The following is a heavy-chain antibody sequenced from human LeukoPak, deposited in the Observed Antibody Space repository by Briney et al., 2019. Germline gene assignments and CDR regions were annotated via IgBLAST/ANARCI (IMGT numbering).Heavy chain of an antibody. CDR2: IWYDGSDK. J-gene: IGHJ6*02. V-gene: IGHV3-33*01. CDR1: GFTFSTFG. CDR3: ARDRSYAMDV. Sequence: GGSLRLSCRASGFTFSTFGMHWVRQAPGKGLDWVALIWYDGSDKYYADSVKGRFTISRDNAKNTLFLQMNSLRAEDTAVYYCARDRSYAMDVWGQGTTVTVSS.